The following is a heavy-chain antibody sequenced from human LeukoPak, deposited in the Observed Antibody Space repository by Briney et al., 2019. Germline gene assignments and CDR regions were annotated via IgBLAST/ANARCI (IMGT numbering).Heavy chain of an antibody. Sequence: PGGSLRLSCAASGFTVSSNYMSWVRQAPGKGLEWVSLIYSGGSTYYTDSVKGRFTISRDNSKNTLYLQMNSLRADDTAVYYCARDQGAAAGTNDYWGQGTLVTVSS. J-gene: IGHJ4*02. V-gene: IGHV3-66*01. D-gene: IGHD6-25*01. CDR2: IYSGGST. CDR1: GFTVSSNY. CDR3: ARDQGAAAGTNDY.